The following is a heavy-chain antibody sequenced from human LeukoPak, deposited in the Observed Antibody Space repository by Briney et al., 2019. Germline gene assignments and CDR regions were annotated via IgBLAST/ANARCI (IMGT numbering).Heavy chain of an antibody. V-gene: IGHV1-8*01. CDR1: GYTFTSYD. CDR3: ARARRRNWFDP. Sequence: GASVKVSCKASGYTFTSYDINLVRQATGQGLEWMGWMNPNSGNTGYAQKFQGRVTMTRNTSISTAYMELSSLRSEDMAVYYCARARRRNWFDPWGQGTLVTVSS. J-gene: IGHJ5*02. CDR2: MNPNSGNT.